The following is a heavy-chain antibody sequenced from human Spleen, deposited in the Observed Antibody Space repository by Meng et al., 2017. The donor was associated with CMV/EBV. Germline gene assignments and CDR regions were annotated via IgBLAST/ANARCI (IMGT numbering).Heavy chain of an antibody. CDR2: IYYSGST. V-gene: IGHV4-61*01. Sequence: SETLSLTCTVSGGSVSSGSYYWSWIRQPPGKGLEWIGYIYYSGSTKYKPSLKSRVAISLDMSKNQFSLKLSAVTAADTAVYFCARDVGGSSGWYLGNWGQGKLVTVSS. J-gene: IGHJ4*02. CDR3: ARDVGGSSGWYLGN. CDR1: GGSVSSGSYY. D-gene: IGHD6-19*01.